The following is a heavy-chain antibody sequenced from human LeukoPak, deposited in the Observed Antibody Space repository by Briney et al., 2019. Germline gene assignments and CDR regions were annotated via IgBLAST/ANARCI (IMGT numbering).Heavy chain of an antibody. Sequence: PGGSLRLSCAASGFTFSGSAMHWVRQASGKGLEWVGRIRSKANGYATAYAASVKGRFTISRDDSKNTAYLQMNSLKTEDTAVYYCTRLGITGTKVYWGQGTPVTVSS. CDR2: IRSKANGYAT. D-gene: IGHD1/OR15-1a*01. CDR3: TRLGITGTKVY. CDR1: GFTFSGSA. J-gene: IGHJ4*02. V-gene: IGHV3-73*01.